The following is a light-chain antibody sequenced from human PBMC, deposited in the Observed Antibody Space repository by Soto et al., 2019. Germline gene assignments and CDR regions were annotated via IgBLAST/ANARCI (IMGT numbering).Light chain of an antibody. CDR3: QQYNNWPPYT. CDR2: GAS. V-gene: IGKV3-15*01. CDR1: QSVSRN. Sequence: EIVLTQSPATLCLSPGERATLSCRASQSVSRNLAWYQQRPGQAPRLLMYGASTRATETPARFSGSGSATDFTLTISSLQSEDFAVYYCQQYNNWPPYTFGQGTKVDIK. J-gene: IGKJ2*01.